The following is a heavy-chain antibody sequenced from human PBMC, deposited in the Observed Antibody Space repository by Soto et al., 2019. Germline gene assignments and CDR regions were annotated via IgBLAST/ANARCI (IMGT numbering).Heavy chain of an antibody. D-gene: IGHD3-3*01. CDR2: ISAHNGNT. J-gene: IGHJ5*02. CDR1: GYTFTSYG. V-gene: IGHV1-18*01. Sequence: VKVSCKASGYTFTSYGISWVRQAPGQGLEWMGWISAHNGNTNYAQKLQGRVTMTTDTSTSTAYMELRSLRSDDTAVYYCARGGTIFGVAQGFDPWGQGTLVTVSS. CDR3: ARGGTIFGVAQGFDP.